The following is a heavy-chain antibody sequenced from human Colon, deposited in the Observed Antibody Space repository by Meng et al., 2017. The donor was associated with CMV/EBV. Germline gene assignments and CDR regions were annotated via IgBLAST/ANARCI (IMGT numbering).Heavy chain of an antibody. CDR3: ARDGGLGDDAFDI. CDR1: GGSISSSSYY. CDR2: IYYSGST. Sequence: SETLSLTCTVSGGSISSSSYYWGWIRQPPGKGREWIGSIYYSGSTYYNPSLKSRVTISVDTSKNQFSLKLSSVTAADTAVYYCARDGGLGDDAFDIWGQGTMVTVSS. D-gene: IGHD3-10*01. J-gene: IGHJ3*02. V-gene: IGHV4-39*07.